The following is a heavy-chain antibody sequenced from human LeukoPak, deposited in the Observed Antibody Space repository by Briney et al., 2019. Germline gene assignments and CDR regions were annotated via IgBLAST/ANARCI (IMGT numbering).Heavy chain of an antibody. V-gene: IGHV3-7*04. J-gene: IGHJ4*02. CDR3: ARRHHFGFLDF. Sequence: GGSLRLSCAASGVMFPSYWMTWVRQAPGKGLEWVANIKQDGSEKYYVDSVKGRFTISRDNAKNSVYLQMNSLRAEDTAVYYCARRHHFGFLDFWGPGNLVTVSS. D-gene: IGHD3-10*01. CDR2: IKQDGSEK. CDR1: GVMFPSYW.